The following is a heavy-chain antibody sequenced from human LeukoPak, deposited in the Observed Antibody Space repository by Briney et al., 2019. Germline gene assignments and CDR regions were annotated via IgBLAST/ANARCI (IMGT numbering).Heavy chain of an antibody. CDR1: GFTFSSYW. CDR3: ARDVDFEDY. J-gene: IGHJ4*02. CDR2: INNDGSGT. V-gene: IGHV3-74*01. Sequence: GGSLRLSCAASGFTFSSYWMHWVRQAPGKGPVWVSRINNDGSGTTYADSVKGRFTISRDDAKNTLYLQMNSLRAEDTAVYYCARDVDFEDYWGQGTLVTVSS.